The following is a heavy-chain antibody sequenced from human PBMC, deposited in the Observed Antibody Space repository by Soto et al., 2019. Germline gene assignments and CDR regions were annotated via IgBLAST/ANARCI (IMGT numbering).Heavy chain of an antibody. CDR3: ARGEGYYDSSGYGPTFDY. CDR2: INPNSGGT. V-gene: IGHV1-2*02. Sequence: SVKVSCKASGYTFTGYYMHWVRQAPGQGLEWMGWINPNSGGTNYAQKFQGRVTMTRDTSISTAYMELSRLRSDDTAVYYCARGEGYYDSSGYGPTFDYWGQGTLVTVSS. D-gene: IGHD3-22*01. CDR1: GYTFTGYY. J-gene: IGHJ4*02.